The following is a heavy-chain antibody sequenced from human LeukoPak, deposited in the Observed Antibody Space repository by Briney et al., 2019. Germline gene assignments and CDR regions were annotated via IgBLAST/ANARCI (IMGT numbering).Heavy chain of an antibody. CDR3: ARSFSSNWYDWFDP. J-gene: IGHJ5*02. CDR2: IYYSGNT. Sequence: SETLFLTCTVSGGSISSGGYYWSWVRQHPGKGLEWIGYIYYSGNTYYNPSLKSRVTISVDTSKNQFSLKLSSVTAADTAVYYCARSFSSNWYDWFDPWGQGALVSVSS. V-gene: IGHV4-31*03. CDR1: GGSISSGGYY. D-gene: IGHD6-13*01.